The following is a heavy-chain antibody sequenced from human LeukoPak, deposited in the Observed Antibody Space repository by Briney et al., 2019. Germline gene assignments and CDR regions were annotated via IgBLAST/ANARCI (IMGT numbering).Heavy chain of an antibody. J-gene: IGHJ5*02. CDR3: ARDRRRSIAAPGGWFDP. CDR1: GGSISSYY. Sequence: SETLSLTCTVSGGSISSYYWSCIRQPPGKGLEWIGYIYYSGSTNYNPSLKSRVTMSVDTSKNQFSLKLSSVTAADTAVYYCARDRRRSIAAPGGWFDPWGQGTLVTVSS. D-gene: IGHD6-6*01. V-gene: IGHV4-59*12. CDR2: IYYSGST.